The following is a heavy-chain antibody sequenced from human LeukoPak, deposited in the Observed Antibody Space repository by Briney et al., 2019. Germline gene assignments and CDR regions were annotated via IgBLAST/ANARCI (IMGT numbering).Heavy chain of an antibody. D-gene: IGHD2-2*01. V-gene: IGHV3-9*01. CDR1: GFTLDDYA. CDR2: ISCNSDSI. CDR3: AKVSVVPAASNRYYYYGMDV. Sequence: GGSLRLSCAASGFTLDDYAMHWVRQAPGKGLEWVSGISCNSDSIGYADSVKGRFTISRDNAKNSLYLQMNSLRAEDTALYYCAKVSVVPAASNRYYYYGMDVWGQGTAVTVSS. J-gene: IGHJ6*02.